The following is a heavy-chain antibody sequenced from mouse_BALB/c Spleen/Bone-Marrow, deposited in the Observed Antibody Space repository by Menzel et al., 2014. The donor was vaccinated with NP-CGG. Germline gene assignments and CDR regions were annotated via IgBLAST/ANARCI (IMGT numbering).Heavy chain of an antibody. CDR2: IDPPDSET. CDR3: ARTAY. J-gene: IGHJ3*01. V-gene: IGHV1-69*02. Sequence: SGAELVKPGAPVKLSCKASGYTFTDYWMNWVKQRPGRGLEWIGRIDPPDSETHYNQKFKDKATLTVDKSSTTAYIQLSNLTSEDSAVYYCARTAYWGQGTLVTVSA. CDR1: GYTFTDYW.